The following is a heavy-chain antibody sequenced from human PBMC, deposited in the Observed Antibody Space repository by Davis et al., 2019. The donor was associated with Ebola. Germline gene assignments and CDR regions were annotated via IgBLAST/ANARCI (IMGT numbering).Heavy chain of an antibody. Sequence: PGGSLRLSCAASGFTFSSYGMHWVRQAPGKGLEWVAVIWYDGSNKYYADSVKGRFTISRDNAKNSLYLQMNSLRVEDTAVYYCARDLITMIRGVIIPFGMDVWGQGTTVTVSS. CDR1: GFTFSSYG. CDR3: ARDLITMIRGVIIPFGMDV. V-gene: IGHV3-33*01. CDR2: IWYDGSNK. D-gene: IGHD3-10*01. J-gene: IGHJ6*02.